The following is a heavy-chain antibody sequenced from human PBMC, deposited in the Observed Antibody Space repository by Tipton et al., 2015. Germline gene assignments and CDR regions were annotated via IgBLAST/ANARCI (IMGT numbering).Heavy chain of an antibody. CDR1: GYSFSNFW. CDR3: ARRQDDYGDYGY. Sequence: VQLVQSGAEVKKPGESLKISCKASGYSFSNFWIAWVRQMPGKGLEWMGIIYPGDSDAKYSPSFQGQVTISVDKSINSAYLQWSSLKASDTAMYYCARRQDDYGDYGYWGQGTLVTVSS. J-gene: IGHJ4*02. CDR2: IYPGDSDA. V-gene: IGHV5-51*01. D-gene: IGHD4-17*01.